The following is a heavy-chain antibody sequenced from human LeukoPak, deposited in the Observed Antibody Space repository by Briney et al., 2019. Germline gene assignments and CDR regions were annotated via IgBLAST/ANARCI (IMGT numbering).Heavy chain of an antibody. CDR2: IYYSGST. Sequence: KASETLSLTCTVSGGSISSYYWSWIRQPPGKGLEWIGYIYYSGSTNYNPSLKSRVTISVDTSKNQFPLKLSSVTAADTAVYYCASSARSIAAAEFDYWAREPWSPSPQ. V-gene: IGHV4-59*01. CDR1: GGSISSYY. CDR3: ASSARSIAAAEFDY. D-gene: IGHD6-13*01. J-gene: IGHJ4*02.